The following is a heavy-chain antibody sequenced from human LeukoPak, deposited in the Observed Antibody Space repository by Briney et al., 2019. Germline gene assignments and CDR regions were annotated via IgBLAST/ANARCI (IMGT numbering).Heavy chain of an antibody. CDR3: AGAGDFDS. D-gene: IGHD2-21*01. CDR2: INHSGST. V-gene: IGHV4-34*01. Sequence: PSETLSLTCAVHGGSISGYHWSWIRQPPGKGLEWIGEINHSGSTNYNPSLKSRGTLSVDTSKNQFSLKLSSVTAADTAVYFCAGAGDFDSWGQGTLVTVSS. J-gene: IGHJ4*02. CDR1: GGSISGYH.